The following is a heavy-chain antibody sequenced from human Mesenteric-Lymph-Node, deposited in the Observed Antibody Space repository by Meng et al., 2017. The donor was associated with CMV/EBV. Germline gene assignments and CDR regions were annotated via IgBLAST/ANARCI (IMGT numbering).Heavy chain of an antibody. CDR3: TRLVHSNAIFDY. CDR1: GFTFGDYA. D-gene: IGHD2-8*01. CDR2: IRSKAYGGTT. Sequence: GESLKISCTASGFTFGDYAMSWVRQAPGKGLEWVGFIRSKAYGGTTEYAASVKGRFTISRDDSKSIAYLQMNSLKTEDTAVYYCTRLVHSNAIFDYWGQGTLVTVSS. V-gene: IGHV3-49*04. J-gene: IGHJ4*02.